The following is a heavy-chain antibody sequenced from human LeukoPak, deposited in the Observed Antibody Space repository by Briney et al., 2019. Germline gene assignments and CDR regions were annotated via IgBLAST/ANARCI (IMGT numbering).Heavy chain of an antibody. CDR1: GFTFDDYT. CDR2: ISWDGGST. J-gene: IGHJ6*03. Sequence: GGSLRLSCAASGFTFDDYTMHWVRHAPGKGLGWVSLISWDGGSTYYADSVKGRFTISRDNSKNSLYLQMNSLRTEDTALYYCAKPLPYGSGSYYYMDVWGKGTTVTVSS. CDR3: AKPLPYGSGSYYYMDV. D-gene: IGHD3-10*01. V-gene: IGHV3-43*01.